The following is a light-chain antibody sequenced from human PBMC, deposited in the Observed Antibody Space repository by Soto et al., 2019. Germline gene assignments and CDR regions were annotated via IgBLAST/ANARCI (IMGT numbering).Light chain of an antibody. CDR1: QSISSSY. Sequence: ENVLTQSPGTLSLSPGERATLSCRASQSISSSYLAWYQQKPSQTPRLLIYHASNRATGIPDRFSGSGSGTDFTLTISRLEPEDFAVYYCQQYGDSLLTFGGGTKVEIK. J-gene: IGKJ4*01. V-gene: IGKV3-20*01. CDR2: HAS. CDR3: QQYGDSLLT.